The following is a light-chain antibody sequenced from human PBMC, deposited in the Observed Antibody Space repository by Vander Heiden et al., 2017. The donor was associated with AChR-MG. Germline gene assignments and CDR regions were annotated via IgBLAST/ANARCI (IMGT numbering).Light chain of an antibody. Sequence: DIQMTQSPSSLSASVGDRVTINCRASQSIGTYLNWYQQFPGKAPKLLMFTTSSLQSGVPSRFSGSGSGADFTLTISRLQPEDFATYYCQHRDNTPRTFGQGTKVEIK. CDR2: TTS. CDR1: QSIGTY. J-gene: IGKJ1*01. V-gene: IGKV1-39*01. CDR3: QHRDNTPRT.